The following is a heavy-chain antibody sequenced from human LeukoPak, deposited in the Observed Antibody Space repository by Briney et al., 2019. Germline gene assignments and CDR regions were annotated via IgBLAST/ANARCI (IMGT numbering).Heavy chain of an antibody. CDR3: ARESSQHYYGSGSS. V-gene: IGHV3-7*04. D-gene: IGHD3-10*01. CDR1: GFTFSSYW. Sequence: GGSLRLSCAASGFTFSSYWMTWVRQAPGKGLEWVAKINQDGSEKYYVDSVKGRFTISRDNAKNSLYLQMNSLRAEDTAVYYCARESSQHYYGSGSSWGQGTLVTVSS. CDR2: INQDGSEK. J-gene: IGHJ5*02.